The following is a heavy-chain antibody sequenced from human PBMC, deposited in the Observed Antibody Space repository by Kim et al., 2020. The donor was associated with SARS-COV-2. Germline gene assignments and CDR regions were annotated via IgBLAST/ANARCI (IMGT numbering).Heavy chain of an antibody. Sequence: GSTTYNPAHKSRVTISVDPSKNQFSLKLNSVTAADTAIYYCAANGYYTIDNWGQGTLVIVSS. CDR2: GST. D-gene: IGHD3-22*01. J-gene: IGHJ4*02. CDR3: AANGYYTIDN. V-gene: IGHV4-59*12.